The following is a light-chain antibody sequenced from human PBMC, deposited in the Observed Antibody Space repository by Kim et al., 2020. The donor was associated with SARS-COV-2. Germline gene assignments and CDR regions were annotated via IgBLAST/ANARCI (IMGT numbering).Light chain of an antibody. Sequence: EIVMTQSPATLSVSPGERATLSCRARQSVSSNLAWYQQKPGQAPRLLIYGASTRATGFPARFSGSGSGTEFTLTISSLQSEDFAVYYCQQYNNWPLTFGGGTKVDIK. CDR2: GAS. J-gene: IGKJ4*01. CDR3: QQYNNWPLT. V-gene: IGKV3-15*01. CDR1: QSVSSN.